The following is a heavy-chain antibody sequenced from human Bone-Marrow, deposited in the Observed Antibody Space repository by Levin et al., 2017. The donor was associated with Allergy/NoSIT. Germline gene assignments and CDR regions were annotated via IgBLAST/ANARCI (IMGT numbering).Heavy chain of an antibody. D-gene: IGHD2-2*01. CDR2: IYTSGGI. CDR1: GDSITSGTYY. CDR3: ARGIPAAVSGLGWFDP. Sequence: SETLSLTCTVSGDSITSGTYYWSWIRQPAGKRLEWIGRIYTSGGIYYNPSLRSRISISMDTSKNQFSLNLSSVTAADTAVYYCARGIPAAVSGLGWFDPWGQGALVTVSS. J-gene: IGHJ5*02. V-gene: IGHV4-61*02.